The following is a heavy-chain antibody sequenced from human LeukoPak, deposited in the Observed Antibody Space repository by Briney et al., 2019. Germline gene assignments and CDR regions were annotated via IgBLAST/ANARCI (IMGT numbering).Heavy chain of an antibody. D-gene: IGHD2-15*01. J-gene: IGHJ6*04. CDR3: ARGVVAATLMEYYCYGMDV. V-gene: IGHV1-69*06. Sequence: SVKVSCKASGGTFSSYAISWVRQAPGQGLEWMGGIIPIFGTANYAQKFQGRVTITADKSTSTAYMELSSLRSEDTAVYYCARGVVAATLMEYYCYGMDVWGKGTTVTVSS. CDR1: GGTFSSYA. CDR2: IIPIFGTA.